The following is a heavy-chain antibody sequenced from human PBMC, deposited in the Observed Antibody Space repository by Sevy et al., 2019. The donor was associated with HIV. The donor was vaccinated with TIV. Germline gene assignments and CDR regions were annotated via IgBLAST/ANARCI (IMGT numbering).Heavy chain of an antibody. CDR2: IKLDGSEK. V-gene: IGHV3-7*03. D-gene: IGHD2-2*01. J-gene: IGHJ6*02. CDR3: ARDCSSTSCLWGLDV. Sequence: GGSLRLSCAASGFTFSNYWMSWVRQAPGKGLEWVANIKLDGSEKYYVDSVKGQFTISRDNAKNSLYLQMNSLRAEDTALYYCARDCSSTSCLWGLDVWGQGTTVTVSS. CDR1: GFTFSNYW.